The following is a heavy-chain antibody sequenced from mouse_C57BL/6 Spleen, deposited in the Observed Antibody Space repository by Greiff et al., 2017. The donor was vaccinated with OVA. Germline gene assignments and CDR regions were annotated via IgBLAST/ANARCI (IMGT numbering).Heavy chain of an antibody. CDR3: TRGNSNYPNFDY. J-gene: IGHJ2*01. D-gene: IGHD2-5*01. CDR1: GYTFTDYE. CDR2: IDPETGGT. Sequence: VQLQQSGAELVRPGASVTLSCKASGYTFTDYEMHWVKQTPVHGLEWIGAIDPETGGTAYNQKFKGKAILTADKSSSTAYMELRSLTSEDSAVYYCTRGNSNYPNFDYWGQGTTLTVSS. V-gene: IGHV1-15*01.